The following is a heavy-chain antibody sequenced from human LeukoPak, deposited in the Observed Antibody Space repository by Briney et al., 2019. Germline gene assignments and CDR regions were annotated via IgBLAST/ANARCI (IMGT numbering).Heavy chain of an antibody. J-gene: IGHJ4*02. CDR1: GGSISSYY. CDR3: AREGADDYGDYGGFDY. CDR2: IYYSGST. V-gene: IGHV4-59*01. D-gene: IGHD4-17*01. Sequence: PSETLSLTCTVSGGSISSYYWSWIRQPPGKGLEWIGYIYYSGSTNYNPSLESRVTISVDTSKNQFSLKLSSVTAADTAVYYCAREGADDYGDYGGFDYWGQGTLVTVSS.